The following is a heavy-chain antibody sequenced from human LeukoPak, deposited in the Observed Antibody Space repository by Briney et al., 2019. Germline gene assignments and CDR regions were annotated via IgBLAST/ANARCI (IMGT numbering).Heavy chain of an antibody. CDR1: GGTFSSYA. D-gene: IGHD2-8*01. V-gene: IGHV1-69*01. J-gene: IGHJ3*02. Sequence: SVKVSCKASGGTFSSYAISWVRQAPGQGLEWIGGIIHIFGAANYAQKFQGRVTITADESTSTAYMELSSLRSEDTAVYYCAMSGYCTNGVCYKVRDAFDIWGQGTMVTVSS. CDR2: IIHIFGAA. CDR3: AMSGYCTNGVCYKVRDAFDI.